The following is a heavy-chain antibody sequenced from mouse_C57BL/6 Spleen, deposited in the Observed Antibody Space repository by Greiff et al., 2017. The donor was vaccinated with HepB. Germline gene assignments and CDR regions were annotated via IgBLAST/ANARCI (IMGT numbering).Heavy chain of an antibody. D-gene: IGHD3-2*02. CDR1: GYTFTSYW. CDR3: ARSGPMDY. J-gene: IGHJ4*01. CDR2: IDPSDSYT. Sequence: VQLQQPGAELVRPGTSVKLSCKASGYTFTSYWMHWVKQRPGQGLEWIGVIDPSDSYTNYNQKFKGKATLTVDTSSSTAYMQLSSLTSEDSAVYYYARSGPMDYWGQGTSVTVSS. V-gene: IGHV1-59*01.